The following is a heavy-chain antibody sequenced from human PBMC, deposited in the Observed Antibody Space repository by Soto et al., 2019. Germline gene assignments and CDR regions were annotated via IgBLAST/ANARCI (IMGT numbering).Heavy chain of an antibody. Sequence: QVQLVESGGGVVQPGRSLRLSCAASGFTFSSYGRHWVRQAPGKGLEWVAVIWYDGTNKYYADSVKGRFTISGDNSKNTLYLQMNSLGAEDTAVYYCARGGLLLDYWGQGTLVTVSS. D-gene: IGHD2-21*01. CDR3: ARGGLLLDY. V-gene: IGHV3-33*01. CDR2: IWYDGTNK. CDR1: GFTFSSYG. J-gene: IGHJ4*02.